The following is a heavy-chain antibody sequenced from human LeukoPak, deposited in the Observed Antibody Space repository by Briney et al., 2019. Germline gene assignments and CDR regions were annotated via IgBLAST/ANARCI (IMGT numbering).Heavy chain of an antibody. D-gene: IGHD3-3*01. V-gene: IGHV3-48*01. J-gene: IGHJ4*02. CDR3: ARDFGVVIIPFDY. CDR1: GFTFSSYS. Sequence: QPGGSLRLSCAASGFTFSSYSMNWVRQAPGKGLEWVSYISSSSSTIYYADSVKGRFTISRDNAKNSLYLQMNSLRAEDTAVYYCARDFGVVIIPFDYWGQRALVTVSS. CDR2: ISSSSSTI.